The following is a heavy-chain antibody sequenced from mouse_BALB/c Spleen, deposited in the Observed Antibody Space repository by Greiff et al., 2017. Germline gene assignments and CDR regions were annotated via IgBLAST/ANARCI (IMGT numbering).Heavy chain of an antibody. J-gene: IGHJ3*01. D-gene: IGHD4-1*01. Sequence: VQLQQSGAELVRSGASVKLSCTASGFNIKDHYMHWVKQRPEQGLEWIGWIDPENGDTEYAPKFQGKATMTADTSSNTAYLQLSSLTSEDTAVYYCNAWTGTRAYWGQGTLVTVSA. CDR1: GFNIKDHY. V-gene: IGHV14-4*02. CDR2: IDPENGDT. CDR3: NAWTGTRAY.